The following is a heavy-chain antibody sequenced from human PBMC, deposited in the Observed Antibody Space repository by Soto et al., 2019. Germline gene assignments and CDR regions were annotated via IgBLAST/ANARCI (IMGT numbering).Heavy chain of an antibody. Sequence: EVQLVESGGGLVQPGRSLRVSCVTSGLVFNDYAIHWVQQAPGTGLQWVSGMSSIRESVAYAGSVKGRYTISRDDTTNTVYLQMNNLRPEDAALYYCASQYCIVGECHGGLFDYWGQGTLVSVAS. CDR1: GLVFNDYA. J-gene: IGHJ4*02. CDR2: MSSIRESV. V-gene: IGHV3-9*01. D-gene: IGHD2-8*02. CDR3: ASQYCIVGECHGGLFDY.